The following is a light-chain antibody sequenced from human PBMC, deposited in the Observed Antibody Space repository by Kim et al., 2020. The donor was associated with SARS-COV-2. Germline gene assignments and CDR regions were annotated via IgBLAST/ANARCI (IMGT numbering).Light chain of an antibody. Sequence: GEGETRAGRARHSVGSRGDGYQQKSGQGNRLINYEAARRATGITDRFSGSGSGTDFTLKIRSLENEDVAIYECQQKSKWNNATSFGGGNKVEIK. CDR3: QQKSKWNNATS. J-gene: IGKJ4*01. CDR1: HSVGSR. CDR2: EAA. V-gene: IGKV3D-11*02.